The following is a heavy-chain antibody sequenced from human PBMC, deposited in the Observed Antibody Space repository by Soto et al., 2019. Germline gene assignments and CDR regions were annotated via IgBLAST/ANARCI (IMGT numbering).Heavy chain of an antibody. CDR1: GYTFTRYG. D-gene: IGHD2-8*01. V-gene: IGHV1-18*01. CDR2: ISGYNGDT. CDR3: AKNGQPPYYYYGLDV. J-gene: IGHJ6*02. Sequence: QGQLVQSGAEVKKPGASVKVSCKASGYTFTRYGISWVRQAPGQGLERMGWISGYNGDTNYAQKFQGRVTMTIDTSTSIAYMELRSLTSDDTAVYFCAKNGQPPYYYYGLDVWGQGTTVTVSS.